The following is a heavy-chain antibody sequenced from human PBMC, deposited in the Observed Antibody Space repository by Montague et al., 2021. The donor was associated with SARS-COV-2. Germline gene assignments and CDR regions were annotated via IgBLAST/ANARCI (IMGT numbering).Heavy chain of an antibody. V-gene: IGHV4-39*02. J-gene: IGHJ3*01. CDR3: ARLKRYFDSSGSPSAFDF. Sequence: SETLSLTCTVSGGSITNNIDYWAWIRQPPGKGLEWIGSIYYTGNTYYNPSLKSRVTISVVTSKNHFTLKLSSVTAAETAVYYCARLKRYFDSSGSPSAFDFWGQGTKGTGSS. D-gene: IGHD3-22*01. CDR1: GGSITNNIDY. CDR2: IYYTGNT.